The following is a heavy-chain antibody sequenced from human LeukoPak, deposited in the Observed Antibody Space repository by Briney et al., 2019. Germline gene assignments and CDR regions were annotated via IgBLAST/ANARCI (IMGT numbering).Heavy chain of an antibody. CDR3: ARGIPGQFDY. D-gene: IGHD2-21*01. V-gene: IGHV4-30-4*01. CDR1: GGSISSGDYY. Sequence: SETLSLTCTVSGGSISSGDYYWSWIRQPPGKGLEWIGYIYYSGSTYYNPSLKSRVTISVDTSKNQFSLELSTVTAADTAVYYCARGIPGQFDYWGQGTLVTVSS. J-gene: IGHJ4*02. CDR2: IYYSGST.